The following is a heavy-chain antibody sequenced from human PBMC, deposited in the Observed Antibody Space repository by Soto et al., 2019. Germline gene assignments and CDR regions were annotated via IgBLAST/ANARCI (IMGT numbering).Heavy chain of an antibody. V-gene: IGHV3-33*01. Sequence: PGGSLRLSCAASGFTFSSYGMHWVRQAPGKGLEWVAVIWYDGSNKYYADSVKGRFTISRDNSKNTLYLQMNSLRAEDTAVYYCARAALIVVRAFDIWGQGTMVTVSS. CDR1: GFTFSSYG. J-gene: IGHJ3*02. CDR3: ARAALIVVRAFDI. D-gene: IGHD3-22*01. CDR2: IWYDGSNK.